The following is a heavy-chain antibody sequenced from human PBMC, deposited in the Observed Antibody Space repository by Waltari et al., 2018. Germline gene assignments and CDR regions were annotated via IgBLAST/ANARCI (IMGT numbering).Heavy chain of an antibody. V-gene: IGHV3-21*01. CDR1: GFTFSSYS. Sequence: EVQLVESGGGLVKPGGSLRLSCAASGFTFSSYSMNWVRQAPGKGLEWVSSISMCSYIYYADSVKGRFTISRDNAKNSLYLQMNSLRAEDTAVYYCARDPWGSYRHGEVWGQGTLVTVSS. D-gene: IGHD3-16*02. CDR3: ARDPWGSYRHGEV. J-gene: IGHJ4*02. CDR2: ISMCSYI.